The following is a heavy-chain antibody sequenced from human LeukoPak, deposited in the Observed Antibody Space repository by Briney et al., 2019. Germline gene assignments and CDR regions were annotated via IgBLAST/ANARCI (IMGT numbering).Heavy chain of an antibody. V-gene: IGHV6-1*01. J-gene: IGHJ3*02. CDR2: TYYRSKWYN. CDR1: GDSVSSNSAA. Sequence: SQTLSLTCAISGDSVSSNSAAWNWIRQSPSRGLEWLGRTYYRSKWYNDYAVSVKSRITINPDTSKNQFSLQLNSVTPEDTAVYYCARDPPGLYSSGWYGAFDIWGQGTMVTVSS. CDR3: ARDPPGLYSSGWYGAFDI. D-gene: IGHD6-19*01.